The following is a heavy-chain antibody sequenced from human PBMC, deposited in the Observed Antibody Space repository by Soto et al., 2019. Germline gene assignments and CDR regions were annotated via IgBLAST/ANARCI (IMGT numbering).Heavy chain of an antibody. D-gene: IGHD6-19*01. CDR2: VFYTGST. Sequence: KPSETLSLTCTVSGGSISGHYWIWIRQSPGERLEWIGYVFYTGSTNYNPSLKSRVTLSADTSKNQFSLRLSSVTAADTAVYYCARVGSSGWSPDYWGQGTLVTVSS. J-gene: IGHJ4*02. CDR1: GGSISGHY. V-gene: IGHV4-59*11. CDR3: ARVGSSGWSPDY.